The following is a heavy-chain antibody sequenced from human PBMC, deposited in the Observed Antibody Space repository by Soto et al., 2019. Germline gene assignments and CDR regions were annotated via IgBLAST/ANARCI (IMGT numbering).Heavy chain of an antibody. CDR2: IYYSGST. CDR1: GGSISSGDYY. Sequence: QVQLQESGPGLVKPSQTLSLTCTVSGGSISSGDYYWSWIRQPPGKGLEWIGYIYYSGSTYYNPSPKSQVTISVDTSKNQFSLKLSSVTAADTAVYYCARDSRYDSSGYSLGRDAFDIWGQGTMVTVSS. J-gene: IGHJ3*02. D-gene: IGHD3-22*01. V-gene: IGHV4-30-4*01. CDR3: ARDSRYDSSGYSLGRDAFDI.